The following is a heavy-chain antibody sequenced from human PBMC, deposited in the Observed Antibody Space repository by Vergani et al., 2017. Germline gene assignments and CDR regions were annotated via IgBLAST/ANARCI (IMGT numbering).Heavy chain of an antibody. V-gene: IGHV3-33*01. D-gene: IGHD5-18*01. J-gene: IGHJ4*02. CDR1: GFTFSSYG. CDR3: ARGFGYSYPYYFDY. CDR2: IWYDGSNK. Sequence: QVQLVESGGGVVQPGRSLRLSCAASGFTFSSYGMHWVRQAPGKGLEWVAVIWYDGSNKYYADSVKGRFTISRDNSKNTLYRQMNSLRAEDTAVYYCARGFGYSYPYYFDYWGQGTLVTVSS.